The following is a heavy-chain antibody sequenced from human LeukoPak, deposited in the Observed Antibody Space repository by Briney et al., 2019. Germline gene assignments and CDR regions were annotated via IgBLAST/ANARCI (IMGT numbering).Heavy chain of an antibody. D-gene: IGHD5/OR15-5a*01. Sequence: GGSLRLSSAASGFTVSSNYMTWVRQAPGQGLEWVSVIYFGGTTYYADSVKGRFTISRDNSKNTVYLQMNSLRVEDTAVYYCARGDGVYVYWGQGTLVAVSS. CDR3: ARGDGVYVY. V-gene: IGHV3-53*01. CDR1: GFTVSSNY. J-gene: IGHJ4*02. CDR2: IYFGGTT.